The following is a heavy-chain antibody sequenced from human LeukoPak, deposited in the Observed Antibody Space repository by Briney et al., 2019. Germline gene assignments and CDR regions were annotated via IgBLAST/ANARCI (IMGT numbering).Heavy chain of an antibody. J-gene: IGHJ6*01. Sequence: SETLSLTCTVSGGSISSYYWSWIRQPPGKGLEWIGYIFYSGSTNYNPSLKSRVTISVDTSKNQFSLQLSSVTAADTAVYYCARESYCSGGSCTYGMDVWGKGPRSPSPQ. CDR2: IFYSGST. V-gene: IGHV4-59*01. CDR3: ARESYCSGGSCTYGMDV. D-gene: IGHD2-15*01. CDR1: GGSISSYY.